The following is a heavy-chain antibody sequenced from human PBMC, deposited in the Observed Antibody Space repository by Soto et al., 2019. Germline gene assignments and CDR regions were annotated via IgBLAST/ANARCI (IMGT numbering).Heavy chain of an antibody. D-gene: IGHD3-22*01. CDR1: GFTFSSYA. V-gene: IGHV3-23*01. Sequence: GGSLRLSCAASGFTFSSYAMSWVRQAPGKGLEWVSAISGSGGSTYYADSVKGRFTISRDNSKNTLYLQMNSLRAEDTAVYYCAKDRSVTMIVVVIKALDYWGQGTLVTVSS. CDR2: ISGSGGST. J-gene: IGHJ4*02. CDR3: AKDRSVTMIVVVIKALDY.